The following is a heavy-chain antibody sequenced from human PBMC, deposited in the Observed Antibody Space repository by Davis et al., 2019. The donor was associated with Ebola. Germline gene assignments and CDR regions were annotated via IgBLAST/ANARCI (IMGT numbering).Heavy chain of an antibody. J-gene: IGHJ4*02. D-gene: IGHD6-19*01. V-gene: IGHV4-59*01. Sequence: PSETLSLTCSVSGGSISRYYWGWFRQPPGKGPEWIGYIHYSDNPEYNPSLKTRVTISVDTSRNQFSLKLTSVTAADTAIYYCTLGGGWLTDYWGQGALVTVSS. CDR2: IHYSDNP. CDR3: TLGGGWLTDY. CDR1: GGSISRYY.